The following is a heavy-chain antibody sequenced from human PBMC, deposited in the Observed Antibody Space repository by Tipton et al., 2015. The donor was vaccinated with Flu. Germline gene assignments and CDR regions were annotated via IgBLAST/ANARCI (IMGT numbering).Heavy chain of an antibody. V-gene: IGHV4-31*03. J-gene: IGHJ4*02. Sequence: TLSLTCTVSGDSINNGGYYWSWIRQRPGKGLEWLGYIYYSGLSYYNPSLKSRITMSVDKSNNQFSLKLSSVTAADTAVYYCTKKVDHWGRGTLVPVSS. CDR3: TKKVDH. CDR2: IYYSGLS. CDR1: GDSINNGGYY.